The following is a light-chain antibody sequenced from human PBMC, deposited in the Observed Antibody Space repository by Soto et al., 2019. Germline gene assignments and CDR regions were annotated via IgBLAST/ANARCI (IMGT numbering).Light chain of an antibody. CDR3: QQYVTSRT. Sequence: EIVVTQSPATLSVSPGEGATLSCRASQGIGNTLAWYQQKPGQTPRLLIYGASSRAAGISDRFSGSGSGTDFTLTISRLEPEDFAVYFCQQYVTSRTFGQGTKVDIK. V-gene: IGKV3-20*01. J-gene: IGKJ1*01. CDR2: GAS. CDR1: QGIGNT.